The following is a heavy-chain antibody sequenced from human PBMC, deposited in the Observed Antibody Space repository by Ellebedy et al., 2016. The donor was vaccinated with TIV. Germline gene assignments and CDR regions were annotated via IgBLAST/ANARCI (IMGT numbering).Heavy chain of an antibody. V-gene: IGHV3-23*05. CDR2: IYSSGST. Sequence: GGSLRLSCVASGFTFSSYWMSWVRQAPGRGLEWVSTIYSSGSTYYADSVKGRLTISRDNAKNTLYLQMNSLRAEDTAVYYCAGRAYNWNDGSLFDYWGQGTLVTVSS. J-gene: IGHJ4*02. D-gene: IGHD1-1*01. CDR1: GFTFSSYW. CDR3: AGRAYNWNDGSLFDY.